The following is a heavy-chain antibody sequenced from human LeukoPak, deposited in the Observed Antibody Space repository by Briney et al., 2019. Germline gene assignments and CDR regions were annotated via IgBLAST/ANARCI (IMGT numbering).Heavy chain of an antibody. Sequence: SETLSLTCTVSGYSISSGYYWGWIRQPPGKGLEWIGSIYHSGSTYYNPSLKSRVTISVDKSKNQFSLKLSSVTAADTAVYYCARGANYDTLTGYHFDYWGQGTLVTVSS. J-gene: IGHJ4*02. V-gene: IGHV4-38-2*02. CDR2: IYHSGST. CDR3: ARGANYDTLTGYHFDY. CDR1: GYSISSGYY. D-gene: IGHD3-9*01.